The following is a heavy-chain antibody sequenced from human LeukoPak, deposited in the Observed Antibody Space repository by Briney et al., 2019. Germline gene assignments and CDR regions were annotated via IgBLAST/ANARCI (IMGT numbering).Heavy chain of an antibody. CDR1: GAPLNNYY. D-gene: IGHD4-17*01. V-gene: IGHV4-59*08. CDR3: AMHVGIYGDYNNWFDP. Sequence: PSETLSLTCTVSGAPLNNYYWNWVRQPPGKELEWIGNVDYSGSTRYNPSLKSRATMSLDSSKNQFSLRLTSVTAADMAVYYCAMHVGIYGDYNNWFDPWGQGARVTVSS. CDR2: VDYSGST. J-gene: IGHJ5*02.